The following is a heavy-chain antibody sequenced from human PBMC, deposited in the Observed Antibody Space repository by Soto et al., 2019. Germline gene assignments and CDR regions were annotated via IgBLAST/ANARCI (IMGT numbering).Heavy chain of an antibody. CDR1: GFTFSGYY. J-gene: IGHJ5*02. CDR3: ARDHYGPGWFDP. D-gene: IGHD3-10*01. V-gene: IGHV3-11*05. CDR2: ISSSSSYT. Sequence: QVQLVESGGGLVKPGGSLRLSCAASGFTFSGYYMNWIRQAPGKGLEWVSYISSSSSYTNYADSVKGRFTISRDNAKNSLYLQMNSLRAEDTAVYYCARDHYGPGWFDPWGQGTLVTVSS.